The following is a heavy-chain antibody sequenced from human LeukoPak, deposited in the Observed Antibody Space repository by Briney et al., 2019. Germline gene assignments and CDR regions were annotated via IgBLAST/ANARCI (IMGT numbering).Heavy chain of an antibody. CDR1: GGTFGSYA. J-gene: IGHJ4*02. V-gene: IGHV1-69*13. Sequence: ASVKVSCKASGGTFGSYAISWVRQAPGQGLEWMGGIIPIFGTANYAQKFQGRVTITADESTSTAYMELSSLRSEDTAVYYCARGPHERSGYPDDWGQGTLVTVSS. CDR3: ARGPHERSGYPDD. CDR2: IIPIFGTA. D-gene: IGHD3-22*01.